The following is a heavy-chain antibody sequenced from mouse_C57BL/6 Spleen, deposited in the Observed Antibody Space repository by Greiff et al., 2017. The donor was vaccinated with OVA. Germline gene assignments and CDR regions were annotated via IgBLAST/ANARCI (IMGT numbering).Heavy chain of an antibody. CDR3: ARFEGLRREGRAMDY. Sequence: EVQLQQSGPELVKPGASVKISCKASGYTFTDYYMNWVKQSHGKSLEWIGDINPNNGGTSYNQKFKGKATLTVDKSSSTAYMELRSLTSEDSAVYYCARFEGLRREGRAMDYWGQGTSVTVSS. CDR1: GYTFTDYY. V-gene: IGHV1-26*01. D-gene: IGHD2-4*01. J-gene: IGHJ4*01. CDR2: INPNNGGT.